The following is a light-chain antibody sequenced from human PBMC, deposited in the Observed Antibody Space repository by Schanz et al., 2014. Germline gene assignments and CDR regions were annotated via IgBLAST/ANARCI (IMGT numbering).Light chain of an antibody. CDR3: QKYNSTLPWT. J-gene: IGKJ1*01. V-gene: IGKV3-20*01. CDR2: GGS. CDR1: QSISSNY. Sequence: EIVLTQSPGTLSLSPGERATLSCRASQSISSNYLAWYQQKPGQAPRLLVYGGSSRATGIPDRFSGSGSGTVFTLTISRLEPEDFATYYCQKYNSTLPWTFGQGTKVEIK.